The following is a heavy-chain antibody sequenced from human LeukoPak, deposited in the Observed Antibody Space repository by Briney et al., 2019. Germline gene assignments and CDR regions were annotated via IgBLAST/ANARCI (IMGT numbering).Heavy chain of an antibody. Sequence: GGSLRFSCAAPGFTFISYTMSWVRQAPGKGLEWVSSFTTTSPYTYYADSVRGRFTISRDNAKNSLFLQMNSLRGEDTAVYYCARSGDPHYWGQGTLLTVSS. CDR2: FTTTSPYT. CDR1: GFTFISYT. D-gene: IGHD2-21*02. J-gene: IGHJ4*02. CDR3: ARSGDPHY. V-gene: IGHV3-21*01.